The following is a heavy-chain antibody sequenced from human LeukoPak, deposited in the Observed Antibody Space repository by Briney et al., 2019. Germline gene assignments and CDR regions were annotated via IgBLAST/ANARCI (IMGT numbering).Heavy chain of an antibody. CDR2: VSRSGGT. D-gene: IGHD2-21*01. CDR1: GGSISSGTSY. Sequence: PSETLSLTCTVSGGSISSGTSYWSWIRQPPGKGLEWIGYVSRSGGTHYTPSLQSRVTISVDRSKNQFSLILNSMTAADTAAYYCARVSDSVNCGGDCYYFDFWGQGTLVTVSS. CDR3: ARVSDSVNCGGDCYYFDF. J-gene: IGHJ4*02. V-gene: IGHV4-30-2*01.